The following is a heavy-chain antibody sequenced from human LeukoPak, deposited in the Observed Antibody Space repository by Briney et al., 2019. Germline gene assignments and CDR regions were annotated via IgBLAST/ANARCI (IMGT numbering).Heavy chain of an antibody. CDR2: ISSSSSTI. V-gene: IGHV3-48*04. Sequence: GGSLRLSCAASGFTFSSYSMNWVRQAPGKGLEWVSYISSSSSTIYYADSVKGRFTISRDNAKNSLYLQMNSLRAEDTAVYYCARDPWGGDLDYWGQGTLVTVSS. CDR1: GFTFSSYS. D-gene: IGHD3-16*01. CDR3: ARDPWGGDLDY. J-gene: IGHJ4*02.